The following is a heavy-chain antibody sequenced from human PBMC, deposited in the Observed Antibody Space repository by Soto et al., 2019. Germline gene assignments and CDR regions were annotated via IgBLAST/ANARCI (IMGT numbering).Heavy chain of an antibody. J-gene: IGHJ6*02. CDR3: ARQSFGGSYYYYYYGMDV. CDR2: IKQDGSEK. Sequence: PGGSLRLSCAASGFTFSSYWMSWVRQAPGKGLEWVANIKQDGSEKYHVDSVKGRFTISKDNAKNSLYLQMNSLRAEDTAVYYCARQSFGGSYYYYYYGMDVWGQGTTVTVSS. CDR1: GFTFSSYW. V-gene: IGHV3-7*01. D-gene: IGHD1-26*01.